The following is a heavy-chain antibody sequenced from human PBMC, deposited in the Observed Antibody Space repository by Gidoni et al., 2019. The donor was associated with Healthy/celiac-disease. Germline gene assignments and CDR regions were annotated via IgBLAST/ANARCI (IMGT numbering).Heavy chain of an antibody. CDR3: ARSPPAAGPKTYYYYYYMDV. J-gene: IGHJ6*03. V-gene: IGHV3-30-3*01. CDR1: GFTLSSHA. Sequence: QVQLVESGGGVVQPGRSLRLPCAASGFTLSSHAMPRVRQAPGKGLVWVAVISYDGSNQYYADSVKGRFTISRDNSKNTLYLQMNSLRAEDTAVYYCARSPPAAGPKTYYYYYYMDVWGKGTTVTVSS. D-gene: IGHD6-13*01. CDR2: ISYDGSNQ.